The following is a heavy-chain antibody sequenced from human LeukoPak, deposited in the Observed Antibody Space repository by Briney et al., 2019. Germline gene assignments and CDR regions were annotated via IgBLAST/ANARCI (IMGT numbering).Heavy chain of an antibody. J-gene: IGHJ4*02. CDR3: AKANWVSNADAVW. V-gene: IGHV3-11*01. CDR2: ISSSGSTI. Sequence: GGSLRLSCAASGFTFSDYYMNWIRQAPGKGLEWVSYISSSGSTIFYADSVKGRFTISRDNAKKSLYLQMNSLRVEDTAIYYCAKANWVSNADAVWWGQGTQVTVSS. D-gene: IGHD1-1*01. CDR1: GFTFSDYY.